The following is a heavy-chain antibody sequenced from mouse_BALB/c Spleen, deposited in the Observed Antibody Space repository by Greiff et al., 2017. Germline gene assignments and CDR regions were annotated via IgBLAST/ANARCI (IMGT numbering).Heavy chain of an antibody. CDR2: ISDGGSYT. CDR3: AREWSVYFDV. D-gene: IGHD1-1*02. J-gene: IGHJ1*01. V-gene: IGHV5-4*02. CDR1: GFTFSDYY. Sequence: EVHLVESGGGLVKPGGSLKLSCAASGFTFSDYYMYWVRQTPEKRLEWVATISDGGSYTYYPDSVKGRFTISRDNAKNNLYLQMSSLKSEDTAMYYCAREWSVYFDVWGAGTTVTVSS.